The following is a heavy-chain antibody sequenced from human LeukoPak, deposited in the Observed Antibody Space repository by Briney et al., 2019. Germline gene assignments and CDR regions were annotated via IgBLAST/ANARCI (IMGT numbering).Heavy chain of an antibody. D-gene: IGHD3-16*01. CDR3: ARDSGTTGGVKFDP. CDR2: IYSSGST. CDR1: GGSISSYY. Sequence: SETLSLTCAVSGGSISSYYWSWVRQPAGKGLEWVGRIYSSGSTDYNPSLKSRVTMSVDTSKNKFSLKLSSVTAADTAVYYCARDSGTTGGVKFDPWGQGTLVTVSS. J-gene: IGHJ5*02. V-gene: IGHV4-4*07.